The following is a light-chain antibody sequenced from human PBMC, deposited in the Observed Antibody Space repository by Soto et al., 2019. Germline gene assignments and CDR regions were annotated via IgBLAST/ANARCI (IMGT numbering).Light chain of an antibody. CDR1: QSVNLN. CDR3: QQCVSWPPLT. V-gene: IGKV3-15*01. CDR2: GAS. J-gene: IGKJ4*01. Sequence: EIVMTQSPATLSVSPGETATLSCRASQSVNLNLAWYQQKPGQAPRLLIYGASIRATGIPARFSGSGAGTEFTLTINSLHSEDSAVYYCQQCVSWPPLTFGGGTTVEIK.